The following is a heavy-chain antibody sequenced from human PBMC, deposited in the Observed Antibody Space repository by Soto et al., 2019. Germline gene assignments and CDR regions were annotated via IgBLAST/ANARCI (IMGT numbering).Heavy chain of an antibody. V-gene: IGHV3-23*01. Sequence: EVQLLESGGGLVQPGGSLRLSCAASGFTFSSYAMSWVRQAPGKGLEWVSAISGSGGSTYYADSVKGRFTISRDNSKNTLYLQMNSLGAEDTAVYYCAKGAVVPAAMAVGAVDYWGQGTLVTVSS. J-gene: IGHJ4*02. D-gene: IGHD2-2*01. CDR1: GFTFSSYA. CDR2: ISGSGGST. CDR3: AKGAVVPAAMAVGAVDY.